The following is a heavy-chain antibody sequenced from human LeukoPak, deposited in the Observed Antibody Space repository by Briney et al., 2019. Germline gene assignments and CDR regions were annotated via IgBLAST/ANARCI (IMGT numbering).Heavy chain of an antibody. J-gene: IGHJ1*01. V-gene: IGHV4-61*01. CDR3: ARYGLVEFRNAFQY. D-gene: IGHD6-6*01. Sequence: SETLSLTCSVSGASITTTNFWWTWIPQSPGRGLEWIGYIHDRGSDKYNPALESRATLSVDTSKNQFSLKLNSVTAADTAVYYCARYGLVEFRNAFQYWGQGILVSVSS. CDR2: IHDRGSD. CDR1: GASITTTNFW.